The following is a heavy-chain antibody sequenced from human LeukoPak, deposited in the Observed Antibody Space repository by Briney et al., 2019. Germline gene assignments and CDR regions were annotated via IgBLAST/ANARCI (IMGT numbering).Heavy chain of an antibody. CDR1: GGSISSGSYY. J-gene: IGHJ4*02. CDR3: AREGDGSGSYGASFDY. Sequence: PSQTLSLTCTVSGGSISSGSYYWSWIRQPAGKGLEWIGRVYTSGSTNYNPSLKSRVTISVDTSKNQFSLKLSSVTAADTAVYYCAREGDGSGSYGASFDYWGQGTLVTVSS. CDR2: VYTSGST. D-gene: IGHD3-10*01. V-gene: IGHV4-61*02.